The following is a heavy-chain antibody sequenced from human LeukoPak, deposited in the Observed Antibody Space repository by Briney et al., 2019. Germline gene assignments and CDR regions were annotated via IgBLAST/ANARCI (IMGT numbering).Heavy chain of an antibody. J-gene: IGHJ2*01. V-gene: IGHV4-59*01. CDR2: IYYGGST. CDR1: GGSISSYY. CDR3: AREVEPISAMDKRDWYFDL. D-gene: IGHD5-18*01. Sequence: SETLSLTCTVSGGSISSYYWSWIRQPPGKGLEWIGYIYYGGSTNYNPSLQSRVTISVDTSKNQFSLKLSSVTAADTAVYYCAREVEPISAMDKRDWYFDLWGRGTLVTVSS.